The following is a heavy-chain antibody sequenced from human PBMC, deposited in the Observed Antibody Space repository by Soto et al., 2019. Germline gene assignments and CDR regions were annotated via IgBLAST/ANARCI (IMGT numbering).Heavy chain of an antibody. J-gene: IGHJ4*02. Sequence: ETLSLTCAVYGGSFSGYYWSWIRQPPGKGLEWIGEINHSGSTNYNPSLKSRVTISVDTSKNQFSLKLSSVTAADTAVYYCARDRNGCDYWGQGTLVTVSS. D-gene: IGHD6-19*01. CDR3: ARDRNGCDY. CDR1: GGSFSGYY. CDR2: INHSGST. V-gene: IGHV4-34*01.